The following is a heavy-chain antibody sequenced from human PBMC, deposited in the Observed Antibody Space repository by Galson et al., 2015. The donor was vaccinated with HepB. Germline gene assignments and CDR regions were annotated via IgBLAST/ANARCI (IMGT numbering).Heavy chain of an antibody. D-gene: IGHD3-22*01. V-gene: IGHV1-24*01. CDR1: GYTLTELS. J-gene: IGHJ4*02. CDR3: ATADSSGYYGGDFDY. Sequence: SVKVSCKVSGYTLTELSMHWVRQAPGKGLEWMGGFDPEDGETIYAQKFQGRVTMTEDTSTDTAYMELSSLRSEDTAVYYCATADSSGYYGGDFDYWGQGTLVTVSS. CDR2: FDPEDGET.